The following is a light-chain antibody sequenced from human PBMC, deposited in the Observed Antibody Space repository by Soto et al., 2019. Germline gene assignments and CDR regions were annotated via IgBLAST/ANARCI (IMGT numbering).Light chain of an antibody. J-gene: IGLJ2*01. CDR2: DVI. CDR1: SRDIGGYDF. V-gene: IGLV2-8*01. CDR3: SSYGGSNNLL. Sequence: QSVLTQPPSASGSPGQSVTISCTGTSRDIGGYDFVSWYQQHPGNAPKLLIYDVIKRPSGVPDRFSGSKSGNTASLTVSGLQTDDEADYYCSSYGGSNNLLFGGGTKLTVL.